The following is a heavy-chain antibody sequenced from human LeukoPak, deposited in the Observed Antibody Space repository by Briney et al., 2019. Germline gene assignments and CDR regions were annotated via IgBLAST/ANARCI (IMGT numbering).Heavy chain of an antibody. CDR2: FDPEDGET. V-gene: IGHV1-24*01. J-gene: IGHJ3*02. CDR3: ATIVVVITIQAGATDI. Sequence: ASVKVSYKVSGYTLTELSMHWVRQAPGKGLEWMGGFDPEDGETIYAQKFQGRVTMTEDTSTDTAYMELSSLRSEDTAVYYCATIVVVITIQAGATDIWGQGTMVSVSS. CDR1: GYTLTELS. D-gene: IGHD2-21*01.